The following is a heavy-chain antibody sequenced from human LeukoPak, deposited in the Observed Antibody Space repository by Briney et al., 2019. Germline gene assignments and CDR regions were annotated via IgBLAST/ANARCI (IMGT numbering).Heavy chain of an antibody. D-gene: IGHD4-11*01. V-gene: IGHV4-59*01. Sequence: SETLSLTCTVSGGSISNYYWSWVRQPPGKGLEWIGYIYYAGSTNYSPSLKSRVTISVDMSKNQFSLKLSSVTAADTAVYYCARAKGNSNYPYYYMDVWGKGTTVTVSS. CDR3: ARAKGNSNYPYYYMDV. CDR2: IYYAGST. CDR1: GGSISNYY. J-gene: IGHJ6*03.